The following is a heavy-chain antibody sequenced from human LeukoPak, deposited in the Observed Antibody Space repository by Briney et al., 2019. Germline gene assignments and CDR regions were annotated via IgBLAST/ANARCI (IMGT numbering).Heavy chain of an antibody. CDR2: IYSGGRT. J-gene: IGHJ4*02. CDR1: GFTVSSNY. V-gene: IGHV3-53*05. Sequence: PGGSLRLSCAASGFTVSSNYMSWVRQAPGKGLEWVSVIYSGGRTYYADSVKGGFTISRDNAKNSLYLQMNSLRAEDTALYYCAKDNMGILAYFVDYWGQGTLVTVSS. CDR3: AKDNMGILAYFVDY. D-gene: IGHD3-10*02.